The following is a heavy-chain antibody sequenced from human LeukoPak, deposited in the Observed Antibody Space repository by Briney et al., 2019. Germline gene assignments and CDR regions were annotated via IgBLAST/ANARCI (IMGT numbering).Heavy chain of an antibody. CDR1: GFTFDSYW. D-gene: IGHD2-2*01. CDR2: IKQDGSKK. V-gene: IGHV3-7*03. Sequence: SGGSLRLSCVASGFTFDSYWMTWVRQAPGKGLEWVANIKQDGSKKNYVDSVKGRFTISRDNAKNSLFLQTNSLRAEDTAVYYCARAMDCWGQGTLVTVSS. CDR3: ARAMDC. J-gene: IGHJ4*02.